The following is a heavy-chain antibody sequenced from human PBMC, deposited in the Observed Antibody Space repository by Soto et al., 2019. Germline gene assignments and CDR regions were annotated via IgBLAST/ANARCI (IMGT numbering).Heavy chain of an antibody. J-gene: IGHJ5*01. CDR3: ARRASDPSGHYYPYNWFDS. Sequence: GESLKISCPGSGYIFTKHWIAWVRQKPGKGLEWIGIIDPVDSDDRYSPSFEGQVTISVDKSNNTAFLRWDKLKTSDTATYFCARRASDPSGHYYPYNWFDSWGQGTQVTVSS. V-gene: IGHV5-51*01. CDR1: GYIFTKHW. CDR2: IDPVDSDD. D-gene: IGHD3-22*01.